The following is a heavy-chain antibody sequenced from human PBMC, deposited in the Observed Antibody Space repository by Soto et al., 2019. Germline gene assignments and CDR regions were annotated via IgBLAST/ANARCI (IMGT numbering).Heavy chain of an antibody. D-gene: IGHD6-25*01. V-gene: IGHV3-33*01. CDR1: GFTFSSYG. CDR2: IWYDGSNK. J-gene: IGHJ6*02. Sequence: ESGGGVVQPGRSLRLSCAASGFTFSSYGMHWVRQAPGKGLEWVAVIWYDGSNKYYADSVKGRFTISRDNSKNTLYLQMNSLRAKNTAVYYWARGMGIAAGSYYYYSGMDVWAKGPRSPSP. CDR3: ARGMGIAAGSYYYYSGMDV.